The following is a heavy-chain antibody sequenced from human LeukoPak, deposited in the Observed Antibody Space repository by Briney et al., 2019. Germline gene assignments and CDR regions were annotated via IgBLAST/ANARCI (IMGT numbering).Heavy chain of an antibody. Sequence: GGSLRLSCAASGFTFSSYSMNWVRQAPGKGLEWVSSISSGSSYIYYADSVKGRFTISRDNAKNSLYLQMNSLRAEDTAVYYCAGDSIGPKSDSAQPLDYWGQGTLVTVSS. CDR3: AGDSIGPKSDSAQPLDY. CDR1: GFTFSSYS. D-gene: IGHD2/OR15-2a*01. V-gene: IGHV3-21*01. CDR2: ISSGSSYI. J-gene: IGHJ4*02.